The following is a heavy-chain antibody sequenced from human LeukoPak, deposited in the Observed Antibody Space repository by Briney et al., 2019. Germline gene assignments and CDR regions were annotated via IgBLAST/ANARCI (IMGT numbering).Heavy chain of an antibody. Sequence: GGSLRLSCAASGFTFSSYSMNWVRQAPGKGLEWVSAISGSGYSPYYADSVKDRFTISRDNSKNTLYLDMNSLRAEDTAVYYCAKGGTVTRVGVNWFDPWGQGTLVTVSS. CDR3: AKGGTVTRVGVNWFDP. J-gene: IGHJ5*02. V-gene: IGHV3-23*01. D-gene: IGHD4-17*01. CDR1: GFTFSSYS. CDR2: ISGSGYSP.